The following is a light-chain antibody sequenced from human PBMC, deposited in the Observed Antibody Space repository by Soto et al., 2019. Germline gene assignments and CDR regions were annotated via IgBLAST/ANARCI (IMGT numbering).Light chain of an antibody. V-gene: IGLV2-14*01. CDR1: NSDVGGYNY. CDR3: SSYTSSSTYV. CDR2: DVS. J-gene: IGLJ1*01. Sequence: QSALTQPASVSGSPGKSITISCTGTNSDVGGYNYVSWYQQHPGKAPKLMIYDVSNRPSGVSNPFSGSKSGNTASLTISGPQAEYEADYYCSSYTSSSTYVFGTGTKLTVL.